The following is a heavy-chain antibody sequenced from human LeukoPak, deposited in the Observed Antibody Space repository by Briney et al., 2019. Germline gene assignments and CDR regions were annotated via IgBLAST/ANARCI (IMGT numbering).Heavy chain of an antibody. V-gene: IGHV1-18*01. CDR3: ARSPYYYDSSGYPDY. J-gene: IGHJ4*02. D-gene: IGHD3-22*01. CDR1: GYTFTSYG. Sequence: ASVKVSCKASGYTFTSYGISWVRQAPGQGLEWMGWISAYNGNTNYAQKLQGRVTMTTDTSTSTAYMELRSLRSDDTAVYHCARSPYYYDSSGYPDYWGQGTLVTVSS. CDR2: ISAYNGNT.